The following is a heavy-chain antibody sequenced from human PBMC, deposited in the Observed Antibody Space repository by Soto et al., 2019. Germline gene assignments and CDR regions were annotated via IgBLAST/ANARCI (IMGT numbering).Heavy chain of an antibody. D-gene: IGHD6-19*01. CDR3: ARFASSGRFFDY. V-gene: IGHV4-59*08. CDR2: IYYSGIT. Sequence: SETLSLTCTVSGGSINSYYWSWIRQPPGKGLEWIANIYYSGITNYNPSLKSRVTISVDTSKNQFSLKLSSVTAADTAIYYCARFASSGRFFDYWGHGTQVTVSS. J-gene: IGHJ4*01. CDR1: GGSINSYY.